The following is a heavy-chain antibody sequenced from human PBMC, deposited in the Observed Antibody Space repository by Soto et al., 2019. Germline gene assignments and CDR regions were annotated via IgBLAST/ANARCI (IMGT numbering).Heavy chain of an antibody. CDR1: GGTFSSYT. D-gene: IGHD3-10*01. CDR2: IIPILGIA. Sequence: QVQLVQSGAEVKKPGSSVKVSCKASGGTFSSYTISWVRQAPGQGLEWMGRIIPILGIANYAQKFQGRVAITADKSTSTAYMELSSLRSEDTAVYYCASGTLSGSVDYWGQGTLVTVSS. J-gene: IGHJ4*02. V-gene: IGHV1-69*02. CDR3: ASGTLSGSVDY.